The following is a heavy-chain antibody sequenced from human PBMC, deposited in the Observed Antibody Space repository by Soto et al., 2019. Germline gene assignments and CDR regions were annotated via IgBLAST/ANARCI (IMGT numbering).Heavy chain of an antibody. J-gene: IGHJ4*02. CDR3: ARESIAVAGTPFGY. Sequence: QVQLVESGGGVVQPGRSLRLSCAASGFTFSSYGMHWVRQAPGKGLEWVAVIWYDGSNKYYADSVKGRFTISRDNSKNTLYLQMNSLRAEDTAVYYCARESIAVAGTPFGYWGQGTLVTVSS. CDR2: IWYDGSNK. D-gene: IGHD6-19*01. CDR1: GFTFSSYG. V-gene: IGHV3-33*01.